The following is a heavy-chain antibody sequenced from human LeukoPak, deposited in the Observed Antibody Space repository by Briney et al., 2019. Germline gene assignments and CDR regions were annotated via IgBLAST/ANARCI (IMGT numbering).Heavy chain of an antibody. V-gene: IGHV4-59*01. D-gene: IGHD5-18*01. J-gene: IGHJ5*02. Sequence: SETLSLTCTVSGGSISSYYWSWIRPPPGKGLEWIGYIYYSGSTNYNPSLKSRVTISVDTSKNQFSLKLSSVTAADTAVYYCARGGGYSYDGNWFDPWGQGTLVTVSS. CDR3: ARGGGYSYDGNWFDP. CDR2: IYYSGST. CDR1: GGSISSYY.